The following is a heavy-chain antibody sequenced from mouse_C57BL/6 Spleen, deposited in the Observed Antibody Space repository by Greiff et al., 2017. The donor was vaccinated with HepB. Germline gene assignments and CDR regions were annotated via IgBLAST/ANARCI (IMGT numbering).Heavy chain of an antibody. D-gene: IGHD2-4*01. CDR2: ISSGSSTI. Sequence: EVKLVESGGGLVKPGGSLKLSCAASGFTFSDYGMHWVRQAPEKGLEWVAYISSGSSTIYYADTVKGRFTISRDNAKNTLFLQMTSLRSEDTAMYYCARPSDYDYDVSWFAYWGQGTLVTVSA. J-gene: IGHJ3*01. CDR1: GFTFSDYG. CDR3: ARPSDYDYDVSWFAY. V-gene: IGHV5-17*01.